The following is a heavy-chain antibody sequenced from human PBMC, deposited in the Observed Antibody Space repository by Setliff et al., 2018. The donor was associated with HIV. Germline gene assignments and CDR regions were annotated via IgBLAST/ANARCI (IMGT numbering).Heavy chain of an antibody. CDR2: VSYTGTT. V-gene: IGHV4-30-4*01. J-gene: IGHJ4*02. D-gene: IGHD2-2*01. CDR1: YASISTADYY. CDR3: ARQSTTSRDFDS. Sequence: PSETLSLTCTASYASISTADYYWSWIRQPQGKGLEWIGFVSYTGTTHYSPSRKSRITISVDTSKNQFSLKLSSVTAADTAVYYCARQSTTSRDFDSWGQGTLVTVSS.